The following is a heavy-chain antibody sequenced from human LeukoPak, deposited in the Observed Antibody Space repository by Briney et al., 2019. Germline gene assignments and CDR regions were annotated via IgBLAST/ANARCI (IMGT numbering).Heavy chain of an antibody. J-gene: IGHJ4*02. CDR3: ARVSIFGYFDY. Sequence: PGVSLRLSCAASGFTFSSYAMHWVRQAPGKGLEYVSAISSNGGSTYYANSVKGRFTISRDNSKNTLYLQMGSLRAEDMAVYYCARVSIFGYFDYWGQGTLVTVSS. V-gene: IGHV3-64*01. CDR2: ISSNGGST. D-gene: IGHD3-3*01. CDR1: GFTFSSYA.